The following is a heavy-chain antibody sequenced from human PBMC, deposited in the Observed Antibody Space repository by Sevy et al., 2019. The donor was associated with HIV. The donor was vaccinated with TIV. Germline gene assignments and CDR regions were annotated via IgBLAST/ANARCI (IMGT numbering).Heavy chain of an antibody. CDR2: ISGSGGST. CDR1: GFTFSSYA. Sequence: GGSLRLSCAASGFTFSSYAMSWVRQAPGKGLEWVSAISGSGGSTYYADSVKGRFTISRDNSKNTLYLQMNSLRAEDTAVYYCAKGSQSPTTVVTSRYYYGMDVWGQGTTVTVSS. J-gene: IGHJ6*02. D-gene: IGHD4-17*01. V-gene: IGHV3-23*01. CDR3: AKGSQSPTTVVTSRYYYGMDV.